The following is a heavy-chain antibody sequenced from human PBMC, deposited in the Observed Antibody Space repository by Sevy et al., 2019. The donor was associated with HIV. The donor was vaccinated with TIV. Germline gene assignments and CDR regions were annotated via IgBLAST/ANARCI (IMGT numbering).Heavy chain of an antibody. V-gene: IGHV3-73*01. CDR2: IRSKANSYAT. J-gene: IGHJ6*03. Sequence: GGSLRLSCAASGFTFSGSAMHWVRQASGKGLEWVGRIRSKANSYATAYAASVKGRFTISRDDSKNTAYLQMNSLKTEDTAVYYCTRLKEGTTGYYYYYMDVWGKGTTVTVSS. CDR1: GFTFSGSA. CDR3: TRLKEGTTGYYYYYMDV. D-gene: IGHD4-17*01.